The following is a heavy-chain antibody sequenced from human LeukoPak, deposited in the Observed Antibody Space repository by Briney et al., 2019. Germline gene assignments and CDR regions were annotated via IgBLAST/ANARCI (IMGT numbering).Heavy chain of an antibody. CDR2: ISGSGGST. V-gene: IGHV3-23*01. CDR1: GFTFGDYA. D-gene: IGHD6-13*01. Sequence: PGGSLRLSCTASGFTFGDYAMSWVRQAPGKGLEWVSAISGSGGSTYYADSVKGRFTISRDNSKNTLYLQMNSLRAEDTAVYYCARIPSSWSYFDYWGQGTLVTVAS. J-gene: IGHJ4*02. CDR3: ARIPSSWSYFDY.